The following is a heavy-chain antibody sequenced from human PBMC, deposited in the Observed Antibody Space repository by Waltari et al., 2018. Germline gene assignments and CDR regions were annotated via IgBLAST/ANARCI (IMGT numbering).Heavy chain of an antibody. CDR3: TRGLGYWTNGGCYPYYYYYMDV. CDR1: GGSISTYY. D-gene: IGHD2-8*01. V-gene: IGHV4-59*01. Sequence: QVQLQESGPGLVKPSETLSPTCTVTGGSISTYYWSCIRLPPGMGLEWIGYLYYSGSSDYNPSLESRVTISVDTSKNQFSLKLSCVTAADTAVHYWTRGLGYWTNGGCYPYYYYYMDVWGKGTTVTVSS. J-gene: IGHJ6*03. CDR2: LYYSGSS.